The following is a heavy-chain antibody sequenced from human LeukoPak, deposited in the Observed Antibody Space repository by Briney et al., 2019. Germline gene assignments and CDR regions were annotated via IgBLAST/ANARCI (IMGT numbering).Heavy chain of an antibody. V-gene: IGHV3-74*01. J-gene: IGHJ5*02. CDR1: GFTFSSYS. CDR2: IDNDGRHT. Sequence: GGSLRLSCAASGFTFSSYSMNWVRQAPGKGLEWVSRIDNDGRHTIYADSVKARFTISRDNAKNIVYLQMNSLRVEDTAVYYCARDRPHNWFDPWGQGTLVTVST. CDR3: ARDRPHNWFDP.